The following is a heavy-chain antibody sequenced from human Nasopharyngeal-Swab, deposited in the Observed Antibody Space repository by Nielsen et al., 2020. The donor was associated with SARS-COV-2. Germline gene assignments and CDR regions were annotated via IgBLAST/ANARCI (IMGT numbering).Heavy chain of an antibody. CDR2: ISSSSSYI. D-gene: IGHD5-24*01. CDR1: GFTFSSYS. Sequence: GGSLRLSCAASGFTFSSYSMNWVRQAPGKGLEWVSSISSSSSYIYYADSVKGRFTISRDNAKNSLYLQMNSLRAEDTAVYYCTRDFQFGVEMAKGGYWGQGTLVTVSS. J-gene: IGHJ4*02. V-gene: IGHV3-21*01. CDR3: TRDFQFGVEMAKGGY.